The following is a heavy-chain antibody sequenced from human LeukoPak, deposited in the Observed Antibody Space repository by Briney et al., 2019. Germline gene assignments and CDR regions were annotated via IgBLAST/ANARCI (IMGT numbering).Heavy chain of an antibody. CDR3: ARHEMATTDAFDI. J-gene: IGHJ3*02. D-gene: IGHD5-24*01. CDR1: GFTFRAYS. CDR2: ISSSGRTI. Sequence: GGSLRLSCAASGFTFRAYSMNWVRQAPGKGLEWVSYISSSGRTIYYADSVKGRFTISRDNAKNSLYLQMNSLRAEDTAVYYCARHEMATTDAFDIWGQGTMVTVSS. V-gene: IGHV3-48*01.